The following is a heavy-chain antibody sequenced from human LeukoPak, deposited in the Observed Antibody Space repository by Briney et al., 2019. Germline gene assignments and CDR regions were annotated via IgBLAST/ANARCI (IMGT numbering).Heavy chain of an antibody. D-gene: IGHD1-26*01. J-gene: IGHJ4*02. CDR1: GGSISSYY. Sequence: SETLSLTCTVSGGSISSYYWNWIRQPPGKGLGWIGYIYDSESTNYNPSLKSRVTISVDTSKNQFSLKLSSVTAADTAVYYCARGLSGSYQIDYWGQGTLVTVSS. CDR3: ARGLSGSYQIDY. V-gene: IGHV4-59*01. CDR2: IYDSEST.